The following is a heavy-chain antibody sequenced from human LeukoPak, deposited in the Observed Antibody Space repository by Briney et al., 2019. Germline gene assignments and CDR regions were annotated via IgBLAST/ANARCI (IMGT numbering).Heavy chain of an antibody. CDR3: ARRSSSEF. J-gene: IGHJ4*02. Sequence: GESLKISCKGSGYSFSNYWIGWVRQMPGKGLEWMAIMNPGNSDTKYNPAFQGQVTISADKSISTAYLQWSSLKASDSAVYYCARRSSSEFWGQGTLVTASS. CDR2: MNPGNSDT. V-gene: IGHV5-51*01. CDR1: GYSFSNYW. D-gene: IGHD6-6*01.